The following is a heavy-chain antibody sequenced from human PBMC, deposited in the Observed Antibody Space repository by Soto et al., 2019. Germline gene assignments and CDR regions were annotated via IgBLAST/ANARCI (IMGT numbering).Heavy chain of an antibody. CDR3: VGIWF. Sequence: PGGSLRLFCAASGFTFSNLAMSWVRQATGKGLEWLSSISGTGDTAYYADSVKGRFSISRDNSKNTLYLQMNSLTVEDTAIYHCVGIWFWGQGTLVTVLL. CDR1: GFTFSNLA. V-gene: IGHV3-23*01. J-gene: IGHJ4*01. D-gene: IGHD3-10*01. CDR2: ISGTGDTA.